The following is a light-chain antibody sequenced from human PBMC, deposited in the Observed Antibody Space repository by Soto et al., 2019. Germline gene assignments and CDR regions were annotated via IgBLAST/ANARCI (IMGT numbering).Light chain of an antibody. J-gene: IGKJ1*01. Sequence: EIVLTQSPGTLSLSPGERATLSCRASQSVSSSYLAWYQLKPGQAPRLLMYGASSRATGIPDRISGRVSGTDFPLTISRLESEDFAVYYCHQYGSSPATFGQGTEVEI. CDR1: QSVSSSY. V-gene: IGKV3-20*01. CDR3: HQYGSSPAT. CDR2: GAS.